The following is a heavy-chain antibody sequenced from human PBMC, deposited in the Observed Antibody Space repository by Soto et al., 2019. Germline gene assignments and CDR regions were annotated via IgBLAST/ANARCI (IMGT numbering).Heavy chain of an antibody. D-gene: IGHD5-18*01. J-gene: IGHJ3*02. CDR2: IYHSGST. V-gene: IGHV4-30-2*01. CDR1: GRSISSGGDS. Sequence: SETLSLTCAVSGRSISSGGDSWSWIRQPPGKGLEWIGYIYHSGSTYYNPSLKSRVTISVDRSKSQFSLKLSSVTAADTAVYYCARVWGYSYGLASDIWGQGTMVT. CDR3: ARVWGYSYGLASDI.